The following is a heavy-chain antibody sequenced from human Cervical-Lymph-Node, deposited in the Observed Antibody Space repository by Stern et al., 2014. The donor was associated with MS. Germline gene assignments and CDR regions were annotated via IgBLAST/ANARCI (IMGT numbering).Heavy chain of an antibody. CDR3: ALSSETSDRWYSLGYDL. CDR1: GGTFSKFP. V-gene: IGHV1-69*01. D-gene: IGHD6-13*01. CDR2: IFPVFGTP. J-gene: IGHJ5*02. Sequence: VQLAQSGAEVTKPGSSVKASCKASGGTFSKFPSSWVRQAPGQGLEWLGGIFPVFGTPTYAQEFRGRVTIPADVSTSTVYMELSSLRSDDTAVYYCALSSETSDRWYSLGYDLWGQGTLVTVSS.